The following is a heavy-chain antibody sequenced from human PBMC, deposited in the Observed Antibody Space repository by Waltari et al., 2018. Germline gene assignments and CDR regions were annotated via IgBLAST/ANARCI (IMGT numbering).Heavy chain of an antibody. J-gene: IGHJ4*02. CDR3: ATGGIAVARGPIDY. CDR2: FVPENGET. V-gene: IGHV1-24*01. CDR1: GYTLTELS. D-gene: IGHD6-19*01. Sequence: QVQLVQSGAEVKKPGASVKVSCKVSGYTLTELSMHWVRQAPGKGLEWMGGFVPENGETNYSQKFQVRVTMTEDTSTDTAYMELSSLRSEDTAVYYCATGGIAVARGPIDYWGQGTLVTVSS.